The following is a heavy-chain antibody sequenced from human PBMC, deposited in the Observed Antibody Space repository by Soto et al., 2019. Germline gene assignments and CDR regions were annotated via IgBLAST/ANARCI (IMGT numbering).Heavy chain of an antibody. J-gene: IGHJ4*02. CDR1: GFTFSDYA. V-gene: IGHV3-23*01. Sequence: EVQVLESGGGLVQPGGSLRLSCAASGFTFSDYAMTWVRQAPGRGLEWVPAISASGARTFKADSVKGRFTISRDNSQSTLFLEMSSLRVEDTAIYYCAKDGPIIGPVENWGKGTLVTVSA. CDR3: AKDGPIIGPVEN. CDR2: ISASGART.